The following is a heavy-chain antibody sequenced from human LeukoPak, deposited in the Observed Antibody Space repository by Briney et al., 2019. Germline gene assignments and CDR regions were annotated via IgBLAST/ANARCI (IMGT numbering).Heavy chain of an antibody. CDR2: IYSGGST. CDR1: GFTVSSNY. Sequence: GGSLRLSCAASGFTVSSNYMSWVRQAPGKGLEWVSVIYSGGSTYYADSVKGRFTISRDNSKNTLYLQMNSLRAEDTAVYYCAKGRDYDFWSGALFDYWGQGTLVTVSS. V-gene: IGHV3-53*01. J-gene: IGHJ4*02. CDR3: AKGRDYDFWSGALFDY. D-gene: IGHD3-3*01.